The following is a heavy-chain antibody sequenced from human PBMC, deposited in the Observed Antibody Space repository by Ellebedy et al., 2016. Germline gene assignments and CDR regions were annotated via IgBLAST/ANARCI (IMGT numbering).Heavy chain of an antibody. J-gene: IGHJ4*02. Sequence: GGSLRLSCAASGFAFSSYSMNWVRQAPGKGLEWVSYIDSGSGTMYYADSLKDRFIISRDNGKSSLYLQMNSLRAEDTAVYYCARDAMIWIFDNWGQGTLVTVPS. CDR2: IDSGSGTM. V-gene: IGHV3-48*01. CDR1: GFAFSSYS. D-gene: IGHD3-22*01. CDR3: ARDAMIWIFDN.